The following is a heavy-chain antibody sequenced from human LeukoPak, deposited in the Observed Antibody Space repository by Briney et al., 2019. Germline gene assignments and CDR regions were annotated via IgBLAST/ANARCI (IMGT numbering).Heavy chain of an antibody. V-gene: IGHV4-39*01. D-gene: IGHD2-21*01. Sequence: PSETLSLTCTVSGGSVSSTNLYWGWIRQPPGKGLERIGSIYYSGDTSYNPSLKNRVTMSVDTSKNQFSLRLSSLTAADTAVYYCAGPNSNARFAYWGQGALVTVSS. CDR3: AGPNSNARFAY. CDR1: GGSVSSTNLY. J-gene: IGHJ4*02. CDR2: IYYSGDT.